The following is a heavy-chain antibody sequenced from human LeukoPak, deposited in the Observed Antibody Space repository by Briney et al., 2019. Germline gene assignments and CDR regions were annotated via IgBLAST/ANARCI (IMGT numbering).Heavy chain of an antibody. CDR2: IYYSGST. Sequence: PSETLSLTCTVSGGSISSGDYYWSWIRQPPGKGLEWIGYIYYSGSTYYNPSLKSRVTISVDTPKNQFSLKLSSVTAADTAVYYCARVHCSSTSCYTWGYFDYWGQGTLVTVSS. CDR3: ARVHCSSTSCYTWGYFDY. J-gene: IGHJ4*02. D-gene: IGHD2-2*01. V-gene: IGHV4-30-4*08. CDR1: GGSISSGDYY.